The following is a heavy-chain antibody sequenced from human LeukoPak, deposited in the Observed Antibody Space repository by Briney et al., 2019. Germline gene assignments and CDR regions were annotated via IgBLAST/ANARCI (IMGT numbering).Heavy chain of an antibody. J-gene: IGHJ6*02. CDR1: GFTFSSYG. Sequence: GGSLRLSCAASGFTFSSYGMQWVRQAPGKGLEWVAVISYDGSNKYYADSVKGRFTISRDNSKNTLYLQMNSLRAEDTAVYYCAKNAAGLNHYYYYGMDVWGQGTTVTVSS. V-gene: IGHV3-30*18. CDR3: AKNAAGLNHYYYYGMDV. CDR2: ISYDGSNK. D-gene: IGHD6-13*01.